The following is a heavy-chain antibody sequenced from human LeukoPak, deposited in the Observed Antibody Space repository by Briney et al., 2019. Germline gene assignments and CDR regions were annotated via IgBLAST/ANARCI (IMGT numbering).Heavy chain of an antibody. D-gene: IGHD3-10*01. J-gene: IGHJ4*02. V-gene: IGHV3-7*01. CDR3: GRPPFGAISSGY. CDR1: GFTFSSHW. CDR2: IKEDGSET. Sequence: PGGSLRLSCAASGFTFSSHWMTWVRQAPGRGLEWVANIKEDGSETFYGDSVKGRFTISRDNAENSLNLQMNNLRPEDTAMYYWGRPPFGAISSGYWGQGNLVNVSS.